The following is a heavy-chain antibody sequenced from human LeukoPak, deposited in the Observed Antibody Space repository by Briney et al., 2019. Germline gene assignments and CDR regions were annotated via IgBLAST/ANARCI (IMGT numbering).Heavy chain of an antibody. CDR3: ASSFDFWSGYYDY. D-gene: IGHD3-3*01. Sequence: SETLSLTCTVSGGSISSHYWSWIRQPPGKGLEWIGYIYYSGRTNYNPSLESRVTISVDTSKNQFSLKLSSVTAADTAVYYCASSFDFWSGYYDYWGQGTLVTVSS. V-gene: IGHV4-59*08. J-gene: IGHJ4*02. CDR2: IYYSGRT. CDR1: GGSISSHY.